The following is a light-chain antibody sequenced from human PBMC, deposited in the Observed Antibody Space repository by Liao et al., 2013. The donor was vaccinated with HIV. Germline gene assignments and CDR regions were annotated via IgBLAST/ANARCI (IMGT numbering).Light chain of an antibody. CDR3: QAWDSSTVV. Sequence: SYELTQPPSVSVSPGQTASITCSGDKLGDKYVSWYQRKAGQSPVVVMFPHNKRPSGIPERFSGSNSGNTATLTISGTQAMDEADYYCQAWDSSTVVFGTGTKVTVL. CDR1: KLGDKY. CDR2: PHN. J-gene: IGLJ1*01. V-gene: IGLV3-1*01.